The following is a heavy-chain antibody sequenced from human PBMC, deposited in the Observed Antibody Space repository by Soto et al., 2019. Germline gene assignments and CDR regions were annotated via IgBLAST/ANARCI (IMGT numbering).Heavy chain of an antibody. J-gene: IGHJ6*02. V-gene: IGHV1-69*08. Sequence: ASVKVSCKASEGTFSSYSITWVRQAPGQRLEWMGEVIPLLGTANYAQKFQGRVTITGDKSTSTIYMGLSSLRSDDTAVYYCARDPVDLFGYMDVWGQGTTVTVSS. D-gene: IGHD6-25*01. CDR1: EGTFSSYS. CDR3: ARDPVDLFGYMDV. CDR2: VIPLLGTA.